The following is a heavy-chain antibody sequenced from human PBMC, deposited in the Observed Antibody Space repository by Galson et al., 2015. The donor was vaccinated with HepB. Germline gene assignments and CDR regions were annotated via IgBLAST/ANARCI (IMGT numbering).Heavy chain of an antibody. CDR2: TYYRSKWYN. V-gene: IGHV6-1*01. CDR1: GDSVSSNSAA. D-gene: IGHD6-19*01. J-gene: IGHJ4*02. CDR3: ARDSIAVAGYFDY. Sequence: CAISGDSVSSNSAAWNRIRQSPSRGLEWLGRTYYRSKWYNDYAVSVKSRITINPDTSKNQFSLQLNSVTPEDTAVYYCARDSIAVAGYFDYWGQGTLVTVSS.